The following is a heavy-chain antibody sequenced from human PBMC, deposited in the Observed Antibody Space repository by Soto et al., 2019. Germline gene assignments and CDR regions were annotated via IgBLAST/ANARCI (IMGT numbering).Heavy chain of an antibody. CDR3: VRERKYQLLSWYWFDP. Sequence: QVQLQQSGPGLVKPSQTLSLTCAISGDSVSSNTAAWNWIRQSPSRGLEWLGRTYYRSKWYNDYAVSVKSRITINPDTSKNPFSLQLNSVTPEDTAVYYCVRERKYQLLSWYWFDPWGQGTLVTVSS. CDR2: TYYRSKWYN. CDR1: GDSVSSNTAA. V-gene: IGHV6-1*01. J-gene: IGHJ5*02. D-gene: IGHD2-2*01.